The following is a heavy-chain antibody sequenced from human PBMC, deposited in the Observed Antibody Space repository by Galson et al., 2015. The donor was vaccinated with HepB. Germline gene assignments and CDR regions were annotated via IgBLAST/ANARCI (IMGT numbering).Heavy chain of an antibody. CDR2: IKSKTDGGTT. D-gene: IGHD2-15*01. J-gene: IGHJ2*01. CDR1: GFTFSNAW. V-gene: IGHV3-15*01. Sequence: SLRLSCAASGFTFSNAWMSWVRQAPGKGLEWVGRIKSKTDGGTTDYAAPVKGRFTISRDDSKNTLYLQMNSLNTEDTAVYYCTTDGRVVVAAFDLWGRGTLVTVSS. CDR3: TTDGRVVVAAFDL.